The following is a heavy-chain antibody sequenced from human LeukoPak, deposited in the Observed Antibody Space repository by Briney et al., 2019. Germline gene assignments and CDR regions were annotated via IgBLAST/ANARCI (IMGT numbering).Heavy chain of an antibody. V-gene: IGHV3-30*18. Sequence: PGGSLRLSCAASGFTFSSYGIHWVRQAPGKGLEWVAIISYDGSNKYYADSVKGRFTIYRDNSKNSLYLQMNSLRAEDTAVYYCAELGITMIGGVWGKGTTVTISS. CDR1: GFTFSSYG. CDR3: AELGITMIGGV. J-gene: IGHJ6*04. D-gene: IGHD3-10*02. CDR2: ISYDGSNK.